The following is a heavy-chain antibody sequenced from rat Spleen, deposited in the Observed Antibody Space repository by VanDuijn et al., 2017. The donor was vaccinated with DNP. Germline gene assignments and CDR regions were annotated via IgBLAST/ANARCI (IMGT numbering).Heavy chain of an antibody. CDR2: ISYSGRT. D-gene: IGHD1-11*01. J-gene: IGHJ2*01. CDR1: GYSITSDY. Sequence: EVHLQESGPGLVKPSQXLSLTCSVTGYSITSDYWGWIRKFPGNKMAWIGHISYSGRTTYNPSLKSRISISRDTSKNQFFLQLNSVSTDDTATYYCARWRIGPHYFDYWGQGVMVTVSS. V-gene: IGHV3-1*01. CDR3: ARWRIGPHYFDY.